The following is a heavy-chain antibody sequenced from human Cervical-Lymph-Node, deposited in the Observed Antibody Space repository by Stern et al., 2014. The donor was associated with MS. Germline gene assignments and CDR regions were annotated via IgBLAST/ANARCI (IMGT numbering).Heavy chain of an antibody. J-gene: IGHJ6*02. D-gene: IGHD3-22*01. CDR1: GGTFSSYA. CDR3: AREGSSGYYYDYYYYGMDV. V-gene: IGHV1-69*01. CDR2: IIPIFGTA. Sequence: VQLLESGAEVKKPGSSVKVSCKASGGTFSSYAISWVRQAPGQGLEWMGGIIPIFGTANYAQKFQGRVTITADESTSTAYMELSSMRSEDTAVYYCAREGSSGYYYDYYYYGMDVWGQGTTVTVSS.